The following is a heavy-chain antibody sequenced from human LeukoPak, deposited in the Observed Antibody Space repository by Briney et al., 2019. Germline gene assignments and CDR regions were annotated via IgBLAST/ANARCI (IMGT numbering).Heavy chain of an antibody. CDR2: INPSGGST. CDR1: GYTFTSYY. Sequence: ASVKVSCKASGYTFTSYYMHWVRQAPGQGLEWMGIINPSGGSTSYAQKFQGRVTMTRDTSTSTVYMELSSLRSEDTAVYYCAREIVVVVAASDFFDYWGQGTLVTVSS. V-gene: IGHV1-46*01. CDR3: AREIVVVVAASDFFDY. J-gene: IGHJ4*02. D-gene: IGHD2-15*01.